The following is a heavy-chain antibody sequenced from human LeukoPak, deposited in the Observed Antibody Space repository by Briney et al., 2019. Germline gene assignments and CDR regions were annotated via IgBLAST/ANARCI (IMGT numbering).Heavy chain of an antibody. CDR2: LYSDGST. Sequence: GGSLRLSCAASGFTVSSNYMSWVRQAPGKGLEWVSVLYSDGSTYYVDSVEGRFTISRDNSMNTLYLQMNNLRAEDTAVYYCARAAYDSNGYTANHDSWGQGTLVTVSS. D-gene: IGHD3-22*01. V-gene: IGHV3-53*01. J-gene: IGHJ4*02. CDR1: GFTVSSNY. CDR3: ARAAYDSNGYTANHDS.